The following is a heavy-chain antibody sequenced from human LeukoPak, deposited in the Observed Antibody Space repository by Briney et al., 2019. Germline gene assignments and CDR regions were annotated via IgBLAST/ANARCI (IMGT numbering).Heavy chain of an antibody. Sequence: SVKVSCKASGGTFSSYAISWGRQAPGQGLEWMGGIIPIFGTANYAQKFQGRVTITADKSTSTAYMELSSLRSEDTAVYYCSRESPPSVTPPSPFDYWGQGTLVTVSS. J-gene: IGHJ4*02. CDR3: SRESPPSVTPPSPFDY. CDR2: IIPIFGTA. CDR1: GGTFSSYA. D-gene: IGHD4-17*01. V-gene: IGHV1-69*06.